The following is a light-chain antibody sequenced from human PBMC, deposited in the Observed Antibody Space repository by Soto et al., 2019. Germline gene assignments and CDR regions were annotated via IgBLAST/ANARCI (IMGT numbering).Light chain of an antibody. CDR3: QQYYITPPA. J-gene: IGKJ1*01. CDR1: QSVLYSSNNKNY. V-gene: IGKV4-1*01. CDR2: WAS. Sequence: DIVMTQSPDSLAVSLGERATINCKSSQSVLYSSNNKNYLAWYQQKPGQSPNLLIYWASTREFGVPDRFSGSGSGTDFTLTISSLQAEDVAVYYCQQYYITPPAFGQGTKVEIK.